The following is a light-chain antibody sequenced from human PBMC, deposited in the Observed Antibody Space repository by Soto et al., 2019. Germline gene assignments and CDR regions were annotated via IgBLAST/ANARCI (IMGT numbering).Light chain of an antibody. Sequence: EIVMTQSPATLSVSPGERATLSCRASQSVSSNLAWYQQKPGQAPRLLIYGASTRATGIPARFSGSGSGTEFTLTISSLQSEDFAVYSCQQYNNWPPRVTFGPGTKVDIK. V-gene: IGKV3-15*01. CDR3: QQYNNWPPRVT. CDR2: GAS. CDR1: QSVSSN. J-gene: IGKJ3*01.